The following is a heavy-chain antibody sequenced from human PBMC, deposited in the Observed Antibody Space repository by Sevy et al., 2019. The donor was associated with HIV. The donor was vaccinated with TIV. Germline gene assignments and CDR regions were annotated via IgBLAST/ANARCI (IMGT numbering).Heavy chain of an antibody. D-gene: IGHD6-19*01. CDR2: INYSGST. V-gene: IGHV4-39*01. CDR3: AGPILTYNNGWSYYDY. CDR1: GASISSSDYY. J-gene: IGHJ4*02. Sequence: SETLSLTCTVSGASISSSDYYWGWIRQPPGKGLEWSASINYSGSTFYNPSLKSRVTISADTSKNQFSLDLNSVTAADTAIYYCAGPILTYNNGWSYYDYWGQGTVVTVSS.